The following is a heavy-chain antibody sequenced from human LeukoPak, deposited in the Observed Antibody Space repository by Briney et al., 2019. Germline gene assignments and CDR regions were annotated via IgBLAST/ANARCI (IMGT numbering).Heavy chain of an antibody. J-gene: IGHJ4*02. D-gene: IGHD3-3*01. Sequence: PSETLSLTCAVYGGSFSGYNWSWIRNPPGKGLEWIGYIYYSGSTNYNPSLKSRVTMSVDTSKNRFSLKLSSVTAADTAVYYCARYDFNKFFDYWGQGTLVTVSS. CDR3: ARYDFNKFFDY. CDR2: IYYSGST. V-gene: IGHV4-59*01. CDR1: GGSFSGYN.